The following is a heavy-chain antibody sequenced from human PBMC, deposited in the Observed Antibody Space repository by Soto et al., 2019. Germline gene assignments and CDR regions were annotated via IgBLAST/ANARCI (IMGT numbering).Heavy chain of an antibody. CDR1: GFTFSSYA. Sequence: PGGSLRLSCAASGFTFSSYAMHWVRQAPGKGLEWVAVISYDGSNKYYADSVKGRFTTSRDNSKNTLYLQMNSLRAEDTAVYYCARDSTHYDILTGYYVWGQGTLVTVSS. V-gene: IGHV3-30-3*01. D-gene: IGHD3-9*01. CDR2: ISYDGSNK. CDR3: ARDSTHYDILTGYYV. J-gene: IGHJ4*02.